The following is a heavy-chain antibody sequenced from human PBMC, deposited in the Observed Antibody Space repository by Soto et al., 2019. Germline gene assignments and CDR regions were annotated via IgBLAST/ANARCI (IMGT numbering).Heavy chain of an antibody. V-gene: IGHV1-69*13. Sequence: SVKVSCKASGGTFSSYAISWVRQAPGQGLEWMGGIIPIFGTANYAQKFQGRVTITADESTSTAYMELSSLRSEDTAVYYCARDREMATKICYYYYGMDVWGQGTTVTVSS. CDR1: GGTFSSYA. CDR3: ARDREMATKICYYYYGMDV. J-gene: IGHJ6*02. CDR2: IIPIFGTA. D-gene: IGHD5-12*01.